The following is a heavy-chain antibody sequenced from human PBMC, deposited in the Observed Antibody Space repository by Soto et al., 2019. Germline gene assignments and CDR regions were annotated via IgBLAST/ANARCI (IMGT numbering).Heavy chain of an antibody. Sequence: LSLTCTVSDGSIGSYYWSWIRQPPGKGLEWIAYISYSGSTNYNPSLKNRVTTSLNTSKSQLYLRLTSVTAADTAVYFCARGHPFDYWGQGALVTVSS. CDR2: ISYSGST. CDR3: ARGHPFDY. CDR1: DGSIGSYY. J-gene: IGHJ4*02. V-gene: IGHV4-59*12.